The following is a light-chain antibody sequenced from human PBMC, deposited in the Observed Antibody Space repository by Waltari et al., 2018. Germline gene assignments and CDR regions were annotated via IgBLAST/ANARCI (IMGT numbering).Light chain of an antibody. J-gene: IGLJ2*01. Sequence: QSVLTQPPSVSGAPGQRVTISCTGSSSNIGAGYDVHWYQQPPGTAPKHLMYGNSNWPAGGPDRFSGSKSGTSASLAITGLQAEDEADYYCQSYDSSLSGSRVFGGGTKLTVL. CDR3: QSYDSSLSGSRV. V-gene: IGLV1-40*01. CDR2: GNS. CDR1: SSNIGAGYD.